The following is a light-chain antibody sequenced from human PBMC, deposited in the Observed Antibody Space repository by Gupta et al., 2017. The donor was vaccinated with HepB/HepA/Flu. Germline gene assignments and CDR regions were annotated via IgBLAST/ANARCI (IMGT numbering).Light chain of an antibody. Sequence: SVDTQYPDSLALSLGETAAINCKSSQSVLHPSTQNNFLAWYQQKPGQPPKLLIYWASIRDSGVPDRFSGSGSETEFTLTINNLQPEDVAVYYCQQHYRLPITFGQGTQLEIK. CDR2: WAS. CDR1: QSVLHPSTQNNF. V-gene: IGKV4-1*01. CDR3: QQHYRLPIT. J-gene: IGKJ5*01.